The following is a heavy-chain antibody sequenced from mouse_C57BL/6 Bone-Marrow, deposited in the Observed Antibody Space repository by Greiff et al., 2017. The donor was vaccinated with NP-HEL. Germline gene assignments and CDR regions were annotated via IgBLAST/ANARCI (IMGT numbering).Heavy chain of an antibody. D-gene: IGHD1-1*01. CDR1: GYTFTSYW. J-gene: IGHJ2*01. CDR2: INPSHGGT. Sequence: QVQLQQPGTELVKPGASVKLSCKASGYTFTSYWMHWVKQRPGQGLEWIGNINPSHGGTNYNEKLKSKATLTVDKSSSTAYMQLSSLTSEDSAFYYCARGWVLLRYLYYFDYWGQGTTLTVSS. CDR3: ARGWVLLRYLYYFDY. V-gene: IGHV1-53*01.